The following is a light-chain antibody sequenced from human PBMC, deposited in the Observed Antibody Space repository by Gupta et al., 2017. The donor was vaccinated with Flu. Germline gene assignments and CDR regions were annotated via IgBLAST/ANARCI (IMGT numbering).Light chain of an antibody. CDR1: PSVNNY. CDR3: QQRSNWPLT. CDR2: DTS. J-gene: IGKJ4*01. V-gene: IGKV3-11*01. Sequence: EIVLTQSRATLSLSPGERVTLSCRSSPSVNNYLAWYQQKPGQAPRLLIYDTSNRAPGIPSRCSSSGSGTDYTLTISSLESEDFAAYYCQQRSNWPLTFGGGTRVEVK.